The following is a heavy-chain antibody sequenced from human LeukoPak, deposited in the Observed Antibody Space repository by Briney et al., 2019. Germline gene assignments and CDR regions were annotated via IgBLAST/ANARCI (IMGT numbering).Heavy chain of an antibody. CDR3: ARETNYYDTYGTAYP. CDR1: GFTVINKY. Sequence: TGGSLRLSCVASGFTVINKYMSWVRQAPGKGLEWVSGFYRAGSTYYADSVKARFTISRDHSKNTLYLQMNSLTVEDTAVYYCARETNYYDTYGTAYPWGQGTMVTVSS. V-gene: IGHV3-53*01. CDR2: FYRAGST. D-gene: IGHD3-22*01. J-gene: IGHJ3*01.